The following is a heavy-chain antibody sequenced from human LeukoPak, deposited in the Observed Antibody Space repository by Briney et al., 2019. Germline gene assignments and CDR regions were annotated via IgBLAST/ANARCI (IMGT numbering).Heavy chain of an antibody. V-gene: IGHV4-59*01. D-gene: IGHD3-16*01. CDR2: IYYSGST. CDR3: ARWGYAPSNAFDI. J-gene: IGHJ3*02. Sequence: SETLSLTCTVSGGSISSYYWSWIRQPPGKGLEWIGYIYYSGSTNYNPSLKSRVTISVDTSKNQFSLKLSSLTAADTAVYYCARWGYAPSNAFDIWGQGTMVTVSS. CDR1: GGSISSYY.